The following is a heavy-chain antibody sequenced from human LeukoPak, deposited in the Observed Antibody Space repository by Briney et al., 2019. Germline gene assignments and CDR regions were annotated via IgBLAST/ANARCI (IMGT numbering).Heavy chain of an antibody. J-gene: IGHJ1*01. CDR1: GGSISSYY. V-gene: IGHV4-59*01. Sequence: PSETLSLTCTVSGGSISSYYWSWIRQPPGKGLEWIGYIYYSENTNYNLSLKSRVTISVDTSKNQFSLKLTSVTAADTAVYYCARSYSSSWYGDFQHWGQGTLVTVSS. CDR2: IYYSENT. D-gene: IGHD6-13*01. CDR3: ARSYSSSWYGDFQH.